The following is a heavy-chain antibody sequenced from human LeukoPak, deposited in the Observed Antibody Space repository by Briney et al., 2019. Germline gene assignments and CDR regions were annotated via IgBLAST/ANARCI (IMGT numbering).Heavy chain of an antibody. CDR3: ARGPGSGSYYIDY. CDR2: IYYSGST. J-gene: IGHJ4*02. D-gene: IGHD3-10*01. CDR1: GGSISSSSYY. V-gene: IGHV4-39*07. Sequence: SETLSLTCTVSGGSISSSSYYWGWIRQPPGKGLEWIGSIYYSGSTYYNPSLKSRVTISVDTSKNQFSLKLSSVTAADTAVYYCARGPGSGSYYIDYWGQGTLVTVSS.